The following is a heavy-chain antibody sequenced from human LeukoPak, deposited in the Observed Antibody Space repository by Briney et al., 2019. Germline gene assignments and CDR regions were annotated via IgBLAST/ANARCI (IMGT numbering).Heavy chain of an antibody. V-gene: IGHV4-59*01. J-gene: IGHJ6*03. Sequence: KSSETLSLTCTVSGGSISSYYWSWIRQPPGKGLEWIGYIYYSGSTNYNPSLKSRVTISVDTSKNQFSLKLTSVTAADTAVYYCARTGSSWPLYYYYYMDVWGKGTTVTVSS. CDR1: GGSISSYY. CDR3: ARTGSSWPLYYYYYMDV. D-gene: IGHD6-13*01. CDR2: IYYSGST.